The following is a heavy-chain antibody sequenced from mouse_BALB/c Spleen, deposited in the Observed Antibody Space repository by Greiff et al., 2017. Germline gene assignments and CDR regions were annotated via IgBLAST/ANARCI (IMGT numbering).Heavy chain of an antibody. Sequence: EVKLMESGGGLVKPGGSLKLSCAASGFTFSSYAMSWVRQTPEKRLEWVASISSGGSTYYPDSVKGRFTISRDNARNILYLQMSSLRSEDTAMYYCARGDYYYYFDYWGQGTTLTVSS. D-gene: IGHD1-1*01. CDR2: ISSGGST. V-gene: IGHV5-6-5*01. CDR3: ARGDYYYYFDY. J-gene: IGHJ2*01. CDR1: GFTFSSYA.